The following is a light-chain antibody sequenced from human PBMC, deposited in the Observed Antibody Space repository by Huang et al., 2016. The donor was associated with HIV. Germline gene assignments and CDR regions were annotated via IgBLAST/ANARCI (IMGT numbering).Light chain of an antibody. V-gene: IGKV1-39*01. CDR3: QQSYSVPLT. Sequence: DIQMTQSPSSLSASVGDRVTITCRASQGITNNLNWYQQNPGQAPKLRIYADASLQSAVPSRVVGIGSGTDFTLTISCLQREDFATYYCQQSYSVPLTFAGGTKVDIK. CDR1: QGITNN. CDR2: ADA. J-gene: IGKJ4*01.